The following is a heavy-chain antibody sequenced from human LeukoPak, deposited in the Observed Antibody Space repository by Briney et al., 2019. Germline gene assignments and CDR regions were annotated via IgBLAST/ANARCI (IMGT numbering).Heavy chain of an antibody. CDR1: GFTFSSYG. D-gene: IGHD6-13*01. CDR3: AKGYSSS. V-gene: IGHV3-33*06. J-gene: IGHJ4*02. Sequence: GGSLSLSXAASGFTFSSYGMHWVSQAPGKGLEWVAVIWYDGSNKYYADSVKGRFTISRDNSKNTLYLQMNSLRAEDTAVYYCAKGYSSSWGQGTLVTVSS. CDR2: IWYDGSNK.